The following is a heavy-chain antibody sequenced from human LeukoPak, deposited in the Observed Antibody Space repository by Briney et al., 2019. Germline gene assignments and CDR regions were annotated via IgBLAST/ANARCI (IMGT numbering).Heavy chain of an antibody. Sequence: GGSLRLSCAASGFTFSSYAMSWVRQAPGKGLEWVSAISGSGGSTYYADSVKGRLTISRDNSKNTLYLQMNSLRAEDTAVYYCAKADYDYRDYYYGMDVWGQGTTVTVSS. CDR3: AKADYDYRDYYYGMDV. CDR1: GFTFSSYA. J-gene: IGHJ6*02. D-gene: IGHD4-4*01. CDR2: ISGSGGST. V-gene: IGHV3-23*01.